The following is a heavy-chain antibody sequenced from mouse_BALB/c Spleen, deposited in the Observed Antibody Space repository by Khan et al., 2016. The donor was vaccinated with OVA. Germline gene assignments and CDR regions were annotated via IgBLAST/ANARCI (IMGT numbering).Heavy chain of an antibody. CDR1: GYTFTNYG. J-gene: IGHJ1*01. CDR2: INTYTGEP. Sequence: QVQLKESGPELKKPGETVKISCKASGYTFTNYGMNWVKQAPGKGLKWMGWINTYTGEPTYADDFKGRVAFSFDTSASTAYLQINNLKNEDTATECYARDGNYWYFDVWGAGTTVTVSS. D-gene: IGHD2-1*01. V-gene: IGHV9-3-1*01. CDR3: ARDGNYWYFDV.